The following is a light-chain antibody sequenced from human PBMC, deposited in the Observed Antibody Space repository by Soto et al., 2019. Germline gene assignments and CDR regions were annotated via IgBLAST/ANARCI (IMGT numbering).Light chain of an antibody. CDR1: QSVSSSY. J-gene: IGKJ5*01. CDR3: QQRLYPIT. Sequence: MVVTQSAGKLSLPPGERATLSCRASQSVSSSYFAWYQQKPGQAPRLLIYGASSRATGIPDRFSGSGSGTDFTLTFCSKEDEDFAVYYCQQRLYPITVGQGTRLE. CDR2: GAS. V-gene: IGKV3-20*01.